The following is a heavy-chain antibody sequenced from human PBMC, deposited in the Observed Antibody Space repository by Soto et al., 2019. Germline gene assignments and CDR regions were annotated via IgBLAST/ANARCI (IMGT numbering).Heavy chain of an antibody. V-gene: IGHV1-69*04. CDR3: ARDGTMVRPLDY. D-gene: IGHD3-10*01. CDR2: IIPILGIA. J-gene: IGHJ4*02. CDR1: GGTFSSYT. Sequence: ASVKVSCKASGGTFSSYTISWVRQAPGQGLEWMGRIIPILGIANYAQKFQGRVTITADKSTSTAYMELSSLRSEDTAVYYCARDGTMVRPLDYWAQGTLVTVSS.